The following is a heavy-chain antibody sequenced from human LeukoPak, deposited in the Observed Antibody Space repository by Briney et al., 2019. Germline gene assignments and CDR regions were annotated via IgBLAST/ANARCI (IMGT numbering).Heavy chain of an antibody. CDR2: ISGYNGHT. V-gene: IGHV1-18*04. CDR1: GYTFTSYG. Sequence: GASVKVSCKASGYTFTSYGISWVRQAPGHGLEWMGWISGYNGHTNYAQKLQGRVTMTTDTSTSTAYMELRSLRSDDTAVYYCARPVTTVGFDYWGQGTLVTVSS. CDR3: ARPVTTVGFDY. D-gene: IGHD4-17*01. J-gene: IGHJ4*02.